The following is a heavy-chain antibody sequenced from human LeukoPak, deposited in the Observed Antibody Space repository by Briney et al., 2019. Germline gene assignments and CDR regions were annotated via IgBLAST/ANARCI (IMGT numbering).Heavy chain of an antibody. CDR3: ARDQTDIVVVVAATPSIGYAFDI. J-gene: IGHJ3*02. D-gene: IGHD2-15*01. V-gene: IGHV3-20*04. CDR2: INWNGGST. CDR1: GFTFDDYG. Sequence: GGSLRLSCAASGFTFDDYGMSWVRQAPGKGLEWVSGINWNGGSTGYADSVKGRFTISRDNAKNSLYLQMNSLRAEDTAVYYCARDQTDIVVVVAATPSIGYAFDIWGQGTMVTVSS.